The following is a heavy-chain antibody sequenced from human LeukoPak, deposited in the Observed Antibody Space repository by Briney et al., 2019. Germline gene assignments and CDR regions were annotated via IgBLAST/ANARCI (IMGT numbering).Heavy chain of an antibody. CDR1: GYTFTSYD. D-gene: IGHD3-10*01. Sequence: ASVKVSCKASGYTFTSYDINWVRQATGQGLEWMGWMNPNSGNTGYAQKFQGRVTVTRNTSISTAYMELSSLRSEDTAVYYCAILSTYYYGSGSQGDDYWGQGTLVTVSS. V-gene: IGHV1-8*01. CDR2: MNPNSGNT. CDR3: AILSTYYYGSGSQGDDY. J-gene: IGHJ4*02.